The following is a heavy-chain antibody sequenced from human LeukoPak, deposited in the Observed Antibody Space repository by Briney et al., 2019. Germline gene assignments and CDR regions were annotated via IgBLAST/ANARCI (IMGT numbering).Heavy chain of an antibody. Sequence: ASVKVSCKASGYTFTIYGISWVRQAPGQGLEWMGWISPYNGNTNYAQKLQGRVTMTTDTSTSTTYMELRSLRSDDTAVYYCARDTYYYDSSGYSGWFDPWGQRTLVTVSS. CDR2: ISPYNGNT. CDR3: ARDTYYYDSSGYSGWFDP. CDR1: GYTFTIYG. D-gene: IGHD3-22*01. J-gene: IGHJ5*02. V-gene: IGHV1-18*01.